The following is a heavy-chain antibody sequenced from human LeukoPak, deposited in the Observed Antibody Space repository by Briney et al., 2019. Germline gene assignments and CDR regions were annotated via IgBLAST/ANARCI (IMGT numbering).Heavy chain of an antibody. D-gene: IGHD5-12*01. CDR3: AKDSNSGYVLVGPDY. J-gene: IGHJ4*02. CDR2: VRYDERNE. V-gene: IGHV3-30*02. CDR1: GFVFSNYG. Sequence: GGSLRLSCQTSGFVFSNYGMHWVRQAPGKGLEWVAFVRYDERNEYYGDSVNGRFSISRDNSRNTLYLQMNSLRPEDTGVYSCAKDSNSGYVLVGPDYWGLGTLDTVSS.